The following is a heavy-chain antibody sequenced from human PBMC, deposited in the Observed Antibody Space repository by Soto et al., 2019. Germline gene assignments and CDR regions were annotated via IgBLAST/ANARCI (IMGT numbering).Heavy chain of an antibody. Sequence: QVQLQESGPGLVKPSQTLSLTCTVSGGSINSGGYYWSWIRQHPGKGLEWIGYIYYSGTTYYNPSLKSRVTISVDTSKNQFSLKLSSVTAADTAVYYCARGHYYDSSGRTYYFDYWGQGTLVTVSS. CDR3: ARGHYYDSSGRTYYFDY. CDR2: IYYSGTT. D-gene: IGHD3-22*01. J-gene: IGHJ4*02. V-gene: IGHV4-31*03. CDR1: GGSINSGGYY.